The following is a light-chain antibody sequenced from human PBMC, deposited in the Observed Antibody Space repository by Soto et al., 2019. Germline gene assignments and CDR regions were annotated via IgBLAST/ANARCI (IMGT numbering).Light chain of an antibody. CDR2: DAS. Sequence: EFMLTQSPGTLSWSQVEIATVSFMASQTVRNNYLAWYQQKPGQAPRLLIYDASSRATGIPDRFSGGGSGTDFTLTISRLEPEDFAVYYCQQYGSSGTFGQGTKVDIK. CDR1: QTVRNNY. V-gene: IGKV3-20*01. J-gene: IGKJ1*01. CDR3: QQYGSSGT.